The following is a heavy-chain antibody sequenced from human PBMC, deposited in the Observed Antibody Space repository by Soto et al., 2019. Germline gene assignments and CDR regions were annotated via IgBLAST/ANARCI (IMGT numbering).Heavy chain of an antibody. V-gene: IGHV5-51*01. D-gene: IGHD6-6*01. J-gene: IGHJ4*02. CDR2: IYPGDSDT. CDR1: GYSFTSYW. Sequence: PGESLKISCKGSGYSFTSYWIGWVRQMPGKGLEWMGIIYPGDSDTRYSPSFQGQVTISADKSISTAYLQWSSLKASDTAMYYCARHGDRPWSSSSFEYYFDYWGQGTLVTVSS. CDR3: ARHGDRPWSSSSFEYYFDY.